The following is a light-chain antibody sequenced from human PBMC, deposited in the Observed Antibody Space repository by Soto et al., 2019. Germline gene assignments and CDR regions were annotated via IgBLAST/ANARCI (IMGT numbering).Light chain of an antibody. CDR3: GTWDTSLSAVV. Sequence: QSVLTQPPSVSAAPGQKVTISCSGSSSNIGDNYVSWYQHLPGTAPKLLIYDNNERPSGIPDRFSGSKSGTSATLGITGLQTGDEADYYCGTWDTSLSAVVFGGGTKVTVL. CDR2: DNN. V-gene: IGLV1-51*01. CDR1: SSNIGDNY. J-gene: IGLJ2*01.